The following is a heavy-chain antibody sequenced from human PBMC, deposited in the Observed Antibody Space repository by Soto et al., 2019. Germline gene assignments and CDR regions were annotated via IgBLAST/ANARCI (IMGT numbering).Heavy chain of an antibody. J-gene: IGHJ6*02. V-gene: IGHV3-30-3*01. D-gene: IGHD1-26*01. CDR1: GFTFSSYA. Sequence: QVQLVESGGGVVQPGRSLRLSCAASGFTFSSYAMHWVRQAPGKGLEWVAVISYDGSNKYYADSVKGRFTISRDNSKNTLYLQMNSLRAEDTAVYYCARETGRLRAELYYYYGMDVWGQGTTVTVSS. CDR2: ISYDGSNK. CDR3: ARETGRLRAELYYYYGMDV.